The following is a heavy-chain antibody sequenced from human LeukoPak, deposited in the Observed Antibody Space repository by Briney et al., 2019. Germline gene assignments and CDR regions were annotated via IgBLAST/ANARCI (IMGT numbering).Heavy chain of an antibody. D-gene: IGHD1-14*01. V-gene: IGHV3-30*01. J-gene: IGHJ6*03. CDR1: GFTFSNYA. CDR2: ISYEGSKK. Sequence: GRSLRLFCAASGFTFSNYAMHWVRQAPDTGLEWVAHISYEGSKKFCADSVEGRFTISRDNSKTTLYLHMNSLRAEDTAIYYCARSGNYYYYMDVWGKGTTVTVSS. CDR3: ARSGNYYYYMDV.